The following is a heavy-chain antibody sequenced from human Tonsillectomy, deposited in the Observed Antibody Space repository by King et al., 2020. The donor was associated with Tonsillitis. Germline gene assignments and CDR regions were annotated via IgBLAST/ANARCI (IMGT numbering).Heavy chain of an antibody. CDR2: ISGSGGST. D-gene: IGHD3-3*01. Sequence: VQLVESGGGLVQPGGSLRLSCAASRFTFSSYAMSWVRQAPGKGLEWVSAISGSGGSTYYADSVKGRFTISRDNSKNTLYLQMNSLRAEDTAVYYCAKAHRSITIFGVVYYFDYWGQGTLVTVSS. CDR3: AKAHRSITIFGVVYYFDY. J-gene: IGHJ4*02. CDR1: RFTFSSYA. V-gene: IGHV3-23*04.